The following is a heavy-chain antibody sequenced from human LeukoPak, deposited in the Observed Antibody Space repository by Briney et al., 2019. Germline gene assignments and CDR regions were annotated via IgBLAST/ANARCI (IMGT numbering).Heavy chain of an antibody. J-gene: IGHJ5*02. Sequence: GESLKISCKGSGYSFTSYWIGWVRQMPGKGLECMGIIYPGDSDTRYSPSFQGQVTISADKSISTAYLQWSSLKASDTAMYYCARHGAVGTTVTVNWFDPWGQGTLVTVSS. V-gene: IGHV5-51*01. CDR2: IYPGDSDT. CDR3: ARHGAVGTTVTVNWFDP. CDR1: GYSFTSYW. D-gene: IGHD4-17*01.